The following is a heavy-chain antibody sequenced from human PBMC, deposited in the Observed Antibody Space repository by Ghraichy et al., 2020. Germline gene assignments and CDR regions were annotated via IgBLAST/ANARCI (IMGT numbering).Heavy chain of an antibody. J-gene: IGHJ6*02. CDR2: IRYDGSNI. D-gene: IGHD3-3*01. V-gene: IGHV3-30*02. CDR3: ARELMSYSNGMCDYDFAMDI. Sequence: GGSLRLSCAASGFTFNAFCMHWVRQAPGKGLEWVAFIRYDGSNIYYGDSAKGRYTVSRDNSKNSLYLQINSLRAEDTAVYYCARELMSYSNGMCDYDFAMDIWGQGTAVTVSS. CDR1: GFTFNAFC.